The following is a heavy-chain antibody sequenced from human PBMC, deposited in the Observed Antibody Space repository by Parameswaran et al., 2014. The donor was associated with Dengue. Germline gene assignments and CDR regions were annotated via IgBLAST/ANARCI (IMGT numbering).Heavy chain of an antibody. D-gene: IGHD6-19*01. V-gene: IGHV3-7*01. J-gene: IGHJ3*02. CDR2: IKQDGSEK. CDR3: ARTLGYSSGWRRDAFDI. Sequence: WIRQPPGKGLEWVANIKQDGSEKYYVDSVKGRFTISRDNAKNSLYLQMNSLRAEDTAVYYCARTLGYSSGWRRDAFDIWGQGTMVTVSS.